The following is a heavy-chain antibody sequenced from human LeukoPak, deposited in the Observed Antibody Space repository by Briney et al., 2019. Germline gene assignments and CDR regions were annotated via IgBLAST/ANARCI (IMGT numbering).Heavy chain of an antibody. CDR3: AKFKTRHYYYYYMDV. CDR1: GFTVSSYG. Sequence: SRRLSCAAYGFTVSSYGMSCVHQAPGKGLEWVSAISGSGGSTYYADSVKGRFTISRDNSKNTLYLQMNSLRAEDTAVYYCAKFKTRHYYYYYMDVWGKGTTVTVS. J-gene: IGHJ6*03. CDR2: ISGSGGST. V-gene: IGHV3-23*01.